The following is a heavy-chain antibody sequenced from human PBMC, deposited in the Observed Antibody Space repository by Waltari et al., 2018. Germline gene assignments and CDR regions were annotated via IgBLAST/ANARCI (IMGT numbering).Heavy chain of an antibody. Sequence: QVQLVQSGAEVKKPGASVKVSCKASGYTFTGYYMHWVRQAPGQGLEWMGRINPNSGGTNYAQKFQGRVTMTRDTSISTAYMELSRLRFDDTAVYYCARAASKWELLLFHYWGQGTLVTVSS. D-gene: IGHD1-26*01. J-gene: IGHJ4*02. V-gene: IGHV1-2*06. CDR1: GYTFTGYY. CDR2: INPNSGGT. CDR3: ARAASKWELLLFHY.